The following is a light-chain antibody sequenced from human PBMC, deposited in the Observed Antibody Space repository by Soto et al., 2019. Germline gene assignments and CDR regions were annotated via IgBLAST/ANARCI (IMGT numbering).Light chain of an antibody. J-gene: IGKJ1*01. V-gene: IGKV1-5*01. CDR1: QSITGW. CDR2: DAS. CDR3: HHYTRT. Sequence: DIQLTQSPSFLCASVGDRVTITCRASQSITGWLAWYQQKPGKAPKLLIYDASSLEVGVPSRFSGSGSGTEFTLTISSLQPDDFATYYCHHYTRTFGQGTKVDIK.